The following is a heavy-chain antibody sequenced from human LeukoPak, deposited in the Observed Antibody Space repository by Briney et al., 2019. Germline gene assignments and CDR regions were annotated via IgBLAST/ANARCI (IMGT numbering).Heavy chain of an antibody. CDR3: ARDAKWELREGYFDY. D-gene: IGHD1-26*01. CDR2: ISYDGSNK. J-gene: IGHJ4*02. V-gene: IGHV3-30*03. CDR1: GFTFSSYG. Sequence: GRSLRLSCAASGFTFSSYGMHWVRQAPGKGLEWVAVISYDGSNKYYADSVKGRFTISRDNSKNTLYLQMNSLRAEDTAVYYCARDAKWELREGYFDYWGQGTLVTVSS.